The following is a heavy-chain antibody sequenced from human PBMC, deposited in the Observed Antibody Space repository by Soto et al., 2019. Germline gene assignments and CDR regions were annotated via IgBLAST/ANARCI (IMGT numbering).Heavy chain of an antibody. Sequence: ASVKVSCKASGYTFTSYYMHWVRQAPGQGLEWMGIINPSGGSTSYAQKFQGRVTMTRDTSTSTVYMELSRLRSEDTAVYLCARRSSSWYGAFGIRGQGTMVTGSS. D-gene: IGHD6-13*01. CDR3: ARRSSSWYGAFGI. J-gene: IGHJ3*02. V-gene: IGHV1-46*01. CDR1: GYTFTSYY. CDR2: INPSGGST.